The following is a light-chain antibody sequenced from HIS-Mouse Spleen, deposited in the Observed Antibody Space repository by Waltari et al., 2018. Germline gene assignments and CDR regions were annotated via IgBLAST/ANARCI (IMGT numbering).Light chain of an antibody. V-gene: IGKV1-39*01. CDR2: AAS. CDR1: QSISSY. CDR3: QQSYSTLMYT. Sequence: IQMTQSPSPLSASVGDRITITCRASQSISSYLNWYQQKPGKAPKLLIYAASSLQSGVPSRFSGSGSGTDFTLTISSLQPEDFATYYCQQSYSTLMYTFGQGTKLEIK. J-gene: IGKJ2*01.